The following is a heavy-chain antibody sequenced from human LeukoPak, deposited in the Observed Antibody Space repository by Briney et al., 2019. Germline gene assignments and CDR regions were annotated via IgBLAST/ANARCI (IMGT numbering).Heavy chain of an antibody. D-gene: IGHD6-19*01. Sequence: SETLSLTCAVYGGSFSGYCWSWTRQPPGKGLEWIGEINHSGSTNYNPSLKSRVTISVDTSKNQSSLKLSSVTAADTAVYYCVRGLEWLVPNYWGQGTLVTVSS. CDR2: INHSGST. CDR3: VRGLEWLVPNY. J-gene: IGHJ4*02. V-gene: IGHV4-34*01. CDR1: GGSFSGYC.